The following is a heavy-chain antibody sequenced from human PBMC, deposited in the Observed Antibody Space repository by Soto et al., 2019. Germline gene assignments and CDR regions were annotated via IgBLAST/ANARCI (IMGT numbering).Heavy chain of an antibody. J-gene: IGHJ4*02. D-gene: IGHD3-9*01. CDR3: ARDQAYDILPWDHFEY. CDR2: ISAYNGNT. V-gene: IGHV1-18*01. Sequence: ASVKVSCKASGYTFPSYGISWVRQAPGQGLEWMGWISAYNGNTNYAQKLQGRVTMTTDTSTSTAYMELRSLRSDDTAVYYCARDQAYDILPWDHFEYWGQGILVTLSS. CDR1: GYTFPSYG.